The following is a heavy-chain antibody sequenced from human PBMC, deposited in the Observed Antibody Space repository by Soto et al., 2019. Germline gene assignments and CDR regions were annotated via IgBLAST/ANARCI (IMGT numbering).Heavy chain of an antibody. V-gene: IGHV3-23*01. CDR3: AKTFSDNWVLDY. J-gene: IGHJ4*02. D-gene: IGHD1-1*01. Sequence: PGKGLEWVSAMSGSGTSTYYADSVKGRFTISRDNSQSTLYLQMTSLRGEDTAIYYCAKTFSDNWVLDYSGQGTLVSVSS. CDR2: MSGSGTST.